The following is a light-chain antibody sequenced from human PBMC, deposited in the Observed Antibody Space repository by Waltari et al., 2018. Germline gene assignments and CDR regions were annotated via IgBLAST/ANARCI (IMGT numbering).Light chain of an antibody. CDR2: PDD. J-gene: IGLJ1*01. CDR3: QVWDSDTTALI. V-gene: IGLV3-1*01. Sequence: SYDLTQAPSVSVSPGQTASITCSGDYLGHKYVSGFQQRPGQSPLLVIYPDDKRPSGIPERFSGSNSGNTATLTISGTQAMDEGDYYCQVWDSDTTALIFGTGTSVTV. CDR1: YLGHKY.